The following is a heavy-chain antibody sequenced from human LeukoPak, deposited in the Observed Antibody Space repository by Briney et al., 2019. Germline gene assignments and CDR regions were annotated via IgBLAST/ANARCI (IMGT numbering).Heavy chain of an antibody. CDR2: IYYSGST. V-gene: IGHV4-39*07. CDR3: ARARRVPAASVDY. CDR1: GGSISSSSYY. J-gene: IGHJ4*02. Sequence: PSETLSLTCTVSGGSISSSSYYWGWIRQPPGKGLEWIGSIYYSGSTYYNPSLKSRVTISVDTSKNQFSLKLSSVTAADTAVYYCARARRVPAASVDYWGQGTLVTVSS. D-gene: IGHD2-2*01.